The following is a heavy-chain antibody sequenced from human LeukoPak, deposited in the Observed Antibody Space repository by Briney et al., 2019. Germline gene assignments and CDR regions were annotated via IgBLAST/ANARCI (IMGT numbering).Heavy chain of an antibody. CDR1: GGSISSYY. D-gene: IGHD6-6*01. CDR2: IYTSGST. CDR3: ASFLIAARDYYYYYMDV. V-gene: IGHV4-4*07. J-gene: IGHJ6*03. Sequence: SETLSLTCTVSGGSISSYYWSWIRQPAGKGLEWIGRIYTSGSTNYNPSLKSRVTMSVDTSKNQFSLKLSSVTAADTAVYYCASFLIAARDYYYYYMDVWGKGTTVTVSS.